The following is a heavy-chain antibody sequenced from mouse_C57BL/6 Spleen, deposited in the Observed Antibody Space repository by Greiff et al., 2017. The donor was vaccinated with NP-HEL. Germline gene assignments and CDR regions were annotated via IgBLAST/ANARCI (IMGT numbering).Heavy chain of an antibody. CDR3: TGPLQLGRRYYAMDY. V-gene: IGHV6-3*01. J-gene: IGHJ4*01. CDR1: GFTFSNYW. CDR2: IRLKSDNYAT. Sequence: EVMLVESGGGLVQPGGSMKLSCVASGFTFSNYWMNWVRQSPEKGLEWVAQIRLKSDNYATHYADSVKGRFTISRDDSKSSVYLQMNNLRAEDTGIYSCTGPLQLGRRYYAMDYWGQGTSVTVSS. D-gene: IGHD4-1*02.